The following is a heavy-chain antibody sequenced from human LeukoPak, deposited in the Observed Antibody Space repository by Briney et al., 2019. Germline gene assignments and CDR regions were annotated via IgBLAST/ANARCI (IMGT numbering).Heavy chain of an antibody. Sequence: ASVKVSCKASGGTFSSYAISWVRQAPGQGLEWMGGIIPIFGTANYAQKFQGRVTITADESTSTAYMELSSLRSEDTAVYYCARVPLVVPAAIGNYYYYMDVWGKGTTVTVSS. CDR3: ARVPLVVPAAIGNYYYYMDV. V-gene: IGHV1-69*13. D-gene: IGHD2-2*02. CDR2: IIPIFGTA. CDR1: GGTFSSYA. J-gene: IGHJ6*03.